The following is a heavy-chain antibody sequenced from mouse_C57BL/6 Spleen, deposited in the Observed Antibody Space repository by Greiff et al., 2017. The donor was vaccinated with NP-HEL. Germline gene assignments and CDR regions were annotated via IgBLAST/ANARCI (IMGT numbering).Heavy chain of an antibody. CDR1: GFTFSSYA. CDR3: ARDGGSSPWFAY. V-gene: IGHV5-4*01. Sequence: EVQVVESGGGLVKPGGSLKLSCAASGFTFSSYAMSWVRQTPEKRLEWVATISDGGSYTYYPDNVKGRFTISRDNAKNNLYLQMSHLKSEDTAMYYCARDGGSSPWFAYWGQGTLVTVSA. J-gene: IGHJ3*01. CDR2: ISDGGSYT. D-gene: IGHD1-1*01.